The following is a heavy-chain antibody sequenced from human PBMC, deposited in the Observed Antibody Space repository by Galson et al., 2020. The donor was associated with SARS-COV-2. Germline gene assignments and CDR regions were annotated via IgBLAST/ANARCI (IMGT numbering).Heavy chain of an antibody. CDR3: AKTVVGANVFDY. Sequence: GGSLRLSCAASGFRFSDYYMDWVRQAPGKGLEWVGRISNKAKNCTTEYAASVKGRFIISRDDSKNSLFLQMNSLKIEDTAVYYCAKTVVGANVFDYWGQGTLVTVSS. CDR2: ISNKAKNCTT. CDR1: GFRFSDYY. J-gene: IGHJ4*02. D-gene: IGHD3-10*01. V-gene: IGHV3-72*01.